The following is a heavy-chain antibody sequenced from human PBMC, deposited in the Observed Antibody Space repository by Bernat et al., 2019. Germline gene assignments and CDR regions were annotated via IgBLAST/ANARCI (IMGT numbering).Heavy chain of an antibody. V-gene: IGHV3-33*01. Sequence: QVQLVESGGGVVQPGRSLRLSCAASGFIFSRYGMHWVRQAPGKGLEWVAVIWYDGSNKYYGDSVKGRFTISRDDSKNTLYLQMSSLRAEDTAVYYCATSSGWNHFGDHWGQGPLVSVSS. J-gene: IGHJ5*02. CDR1: GFIFSRYG. CDR2: IWYDGSNK. D-gene: IGHD6-19*01. CDR3: ATSSGWNHFGDH.